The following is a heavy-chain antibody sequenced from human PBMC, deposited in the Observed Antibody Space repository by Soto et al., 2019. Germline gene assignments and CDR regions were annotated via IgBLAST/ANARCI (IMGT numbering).Heavy chain of an antibody. CDR3: ARVMLVAAAGNELFDY. Sequence: QVQLVQSGAEVKKPGASVKVSCKASGYTFTSYDINWVRQATGQGLEWMGWMNPNSGNTGYAQKFQGRVTMTRNTSISTAYMELSSLRSEDTAVYYCARVMLVAAAGNELFDYWGQGTLVTVSS. V-gene: IGHV1-8*01. CDR2: MNPNSGNT. CDR1: GYTFTSYD. D-gene: IGHD6-13*01. J-gene: IGHJ4*02.